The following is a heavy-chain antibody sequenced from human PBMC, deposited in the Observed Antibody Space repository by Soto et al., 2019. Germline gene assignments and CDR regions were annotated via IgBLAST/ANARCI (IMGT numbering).Heavy chain of an antibody. CDR3: AHIRGPDLWSGYYNWFDP. J-gene: IGHJ5*02. CDR2: IYWNDDK. V-gene: IGHV2-5*01. D-gene: IGHD3-3*01. Sequence: SGPTLVNPTQTLTLTCTFSGFSLSTSGVGVGWIRQPPGKALEWLALIYWNDDKRYSPSLKSRLTITKDTSKNQVVLTMTNMDPVDTATYYCAHIRGPDLWSGYYNWFDPWGQGTLVTVSS. CDR1: GFSLSTSGVG.